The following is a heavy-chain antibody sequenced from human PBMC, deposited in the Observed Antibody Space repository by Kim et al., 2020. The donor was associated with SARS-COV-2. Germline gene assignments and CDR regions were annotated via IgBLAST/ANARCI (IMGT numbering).Heavy chain of an antibody. CDR1: GFTFSSYA. CDR2: ISGSGGST. D-gene: IGHD3-3*01. CDR3: AKDGEGEWLARFLYDFWSGRRGAFDY. Sequence: GGSLRLSCAASGFTFSSYAMSWVRQAPGKGLEWVSAISGSGGSTYYADSVKGRFTISRDNSKNTLYLQMNSLRAEDTAVYYCAKDGEGEWLARFLYDFWSGRRGAFDYWGQGTLVTVSS. J-gene: IGHJ4*02. V-gene: IGHV3-23*01.